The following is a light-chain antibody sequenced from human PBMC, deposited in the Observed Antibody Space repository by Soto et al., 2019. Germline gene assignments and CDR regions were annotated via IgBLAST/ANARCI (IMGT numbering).Light chain of an antibody. J-gene: IGKJ1*01. CDR3: LQDYNYPWT. Sequence: AIQMTQSPSSLSASVGDRVTITCRASQGIRDDLGWYQQKPGKAPKLLIYSASSLQSGVPSRFSGSGSGTDFILTISSLQPEDFATYYCLQDYNYPWTFGQGTKVDIK. V-gene: IGKV1-6*01. CDR2: SAS. CDR1: QGIRDD.